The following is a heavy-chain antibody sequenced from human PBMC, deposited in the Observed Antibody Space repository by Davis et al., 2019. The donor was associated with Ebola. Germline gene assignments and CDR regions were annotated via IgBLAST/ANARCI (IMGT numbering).Heavy chain of an antibody. Sequence: GGSLRLSCTASGFTFGDYAMSWVRQAPGKGLEWVGFIRSKAYGGTTEYAASVKGRFTISRDDSKSIAYLQMNSLKTEDTAVYYCTREVGGSSDYWGQGTLVTVSS. V-gene: IGHV3-49*04. D-gene: IGHD1-26*01. CDR1: GFTFGDYA. CDR2: IRSKAYGGTT. CDR3: TREVGGSSDY. J-gene: IGHJ4*02.